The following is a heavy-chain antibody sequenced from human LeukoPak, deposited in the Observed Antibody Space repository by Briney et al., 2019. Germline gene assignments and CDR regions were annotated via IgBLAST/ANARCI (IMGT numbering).Heavy chain of an antibody. CDR1: GFTFSSYC. Sequence: PGGSLRLSCAASGFTFSSYCMNWVRQAPGKGLEWVSPISSSSSYIYYADSVKGRFTISRDNAKNSLYLQMNSLRAEDTAVYYCARDPAPGIAVAGPYYFDYWGQGTLVTVSS. CDR3: ARDPAPGIAVAGPYYFDY. V-gene: IGHV3-21*01. CDR2: ISSSSSYI. J-gene: IGHJ4*02. D-gene: IGHD6-19*01.